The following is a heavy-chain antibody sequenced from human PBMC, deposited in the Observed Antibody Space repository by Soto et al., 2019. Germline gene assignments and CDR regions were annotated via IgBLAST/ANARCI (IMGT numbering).Heavy chain of an antibody. CDR1: GGKFRDFA. V-gene: IGHV1-69*01. CDR3: ARDRARGTYAFYYHAMDV. CDR2: VIPVLGTS. J-gene: IGHJ6*02. Sequence: QVDLVQSGAEVKKPGSSVKISCKSSGGKFRDFALSWVRQAPGQGLEWMGGVIPVLGTSTYAQKFQGRVTITSDEATKTAYMQLTRLTSDDTAVYFCARDRARGTYAFYYHAMDVWGQGTTV. D-gene: IGHD3-16*01.